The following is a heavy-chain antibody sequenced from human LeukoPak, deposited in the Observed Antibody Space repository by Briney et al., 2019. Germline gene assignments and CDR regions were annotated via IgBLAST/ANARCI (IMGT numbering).Heavy chain of an antibody. Sequence: GGSLRLSCAASGFTFSSYSMNWVRQAPGKGLEWVSYISSSSSTIYYADSVKGRFTISRDNAKNSLYLQVNSLRAEDTAVYYCARFSRYGSGSYYRGSDAFDIWGQGTMVTVSS. CDR2: ISSSSSTI. CDR1: GFTFSSYS. CDR3: ARFSRYGSGSYYRGSDAFDI. D-gene: IGHD3-10*01. V-gene: IGHV3-48*01. J-gene: IGHJ3*02.